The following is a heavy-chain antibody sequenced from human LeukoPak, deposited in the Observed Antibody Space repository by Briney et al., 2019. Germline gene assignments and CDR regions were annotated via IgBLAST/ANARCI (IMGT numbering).Heavy chain of an antibody. CDR1: GGSITSGAYF. J-gene: IGHJ3*02. CDR2: FYYSGST. Sequence: SETLSLTCTVSGGSITSGAYFWGWVRQPPGKGLEWLGTFYYSGSTYYNPSLRSRVTMSVDTSMNQFSLKLNSVTAADTAIYYCARGPTGSGAFDIWGQGTMVTVSS. CDR3: ARGPTGSGAFDI. V-gene: IGHV4-39*01. D-gene: IGHD7-27*01.